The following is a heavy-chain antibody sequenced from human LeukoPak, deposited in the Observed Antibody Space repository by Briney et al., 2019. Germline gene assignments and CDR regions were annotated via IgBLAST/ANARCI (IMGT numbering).Heavy chain of an antibody. CDR1: GGSISSGDYY. D-gene: IGHD3-22*01. CDR2: IYYSGST. V-gene: IGHV4-30-4*01. Sequence: ASETLSLTCTVSGGSISSGDYYWSWLRQPPGKGLEWIGYIYYSGSTYYNPSLKSRVTISVDTSKNQFSLKLSSVTAADTAVYYCARERADSSGYSTFDYWGQGTLVTVSS. J-gene: IGHJ4*02. CDR3: ARERADSSGYSTFDY.